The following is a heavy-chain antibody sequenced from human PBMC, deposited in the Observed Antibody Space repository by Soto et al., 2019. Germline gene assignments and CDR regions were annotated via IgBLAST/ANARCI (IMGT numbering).Heavy chain of an antibody. J-gene: IGHJ6*02. D-gene: IGHD3-10*01. CDR2: IYHTGRT. V-gene: IGHV4-30-2*06. CDR1: GDSISGSYS. CDR3: ATKKIYYPNNFFYAMDV. Sequence: PSETLSLTCAVSGDSISGSYSWNWILRSPGKGLEWIGYIYHTGRTYYNPSLESRVTISLDTSRNQFSVNLNSVTAADTAVYYCATKKIYYPNNFFYAMDVWGQGTTVTVSS.